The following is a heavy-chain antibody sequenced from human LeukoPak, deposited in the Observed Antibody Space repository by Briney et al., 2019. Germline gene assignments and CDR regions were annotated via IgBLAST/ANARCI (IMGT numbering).Heavy chain of an antibody. D-gene: IGHD5-12*01. CDR1: GYTFTGYY. CDR2: INPNSGGT. V-gene: IGHV1-2*02. J-gene: IGHJ4*02. CDR3: ARGRGYSGKLIDY. Sequence: ASVKVSCKASGYTFTGYYMHWVRQAPGQGLEWMGWINPNSGGTNYAQKFQGRVTMTRDTSISTAYMELSSLRSEDTAVYYCARGRGYSGKLIDYWGQGTLVTVSS.